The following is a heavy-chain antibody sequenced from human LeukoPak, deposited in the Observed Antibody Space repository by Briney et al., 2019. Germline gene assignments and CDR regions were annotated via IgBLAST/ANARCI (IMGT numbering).Heavy chain of an antibody. CDR3: ARVTVGAAAGVDY. CDR1: GYTFTGYY. D-gene: IGHD6-13*01. J-gene: IGHJ4*01. V-gene: IGHV1-2*02. Sequence: ASVKVSCKASGYTFTGYYMHWVRQAPGQGLEWMGWINPNSGGTNYAQKFQGRVTMTRDTSISTAYMELSRLRSDDTAVYYCARVTVGAAAGVDYWGQEPWSPSPQ. CDR2: INPNSGGT.